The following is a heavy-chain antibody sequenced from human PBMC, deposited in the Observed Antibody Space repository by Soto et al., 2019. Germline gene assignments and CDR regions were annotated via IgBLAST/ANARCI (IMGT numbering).Heavy chain of an antibody. J-gene: IGHJ4*02. CDR1: GYTLTELS. Sequence: VASVKVSCKVSGYTLTELSMHWVRQAPGKGLEWMGGFDPEDGETIYAQKFQGRVTMTEDTSTDTAYMELSSLRSEDTAVYYCATEGSYYGDDDYWGQGTLVTVSS. CDR3: ATEGSYYGDDDY. D-gene: IGHD4-17*01. V-gene: IGHV1-24*01. CDR2: FDPEDGET.